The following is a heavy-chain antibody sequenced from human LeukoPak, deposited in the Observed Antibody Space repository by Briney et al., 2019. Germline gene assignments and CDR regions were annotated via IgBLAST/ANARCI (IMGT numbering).Heavy chain of an antibody. CDR1: GGSISSYY. CDR2: IYSSGST. CDR3: AKSGGYGLIDY. V-gene: IGHV4-59*04. D-gene: IGHD1-26*01. Sequence: SETLSLTRTVSGGSISSYYWSWIRQPPGKGLEWIGNIYSSGSTYYNASLQSRVTISIDTSKNQFSLRLNSVTAADTAMYFCAKSGGYGLIDYWGQGTRVIVSS. J-gene: IGHJ4*02.